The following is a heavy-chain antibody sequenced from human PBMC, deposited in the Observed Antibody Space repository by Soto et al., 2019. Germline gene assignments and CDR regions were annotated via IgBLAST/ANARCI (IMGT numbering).Heavy chain of an antibody. CDR2: INPSGGST. Sequence: ASVKVSCKASGYTCTSYYMHWVRQAPGQGLEWMGIINPSGGSTSYAQKFQGRVTMTRDTSTSTVYMELSSLRSEDTAVYYCARTSQGGLAATPRSYYMDVWGKGTTVTAP. J-gene: IGHJ6*03. CDR1: GYTCTSYY. D-gene: IGHD6-6*01. CDR3: ARTSQGGLAATPRSYYMDV. V-gene: IGHV1-46*03.